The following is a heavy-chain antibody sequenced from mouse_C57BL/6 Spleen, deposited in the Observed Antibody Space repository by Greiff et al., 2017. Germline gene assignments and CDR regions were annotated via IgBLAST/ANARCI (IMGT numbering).Heavy chain of an antibody. D-gene: IGHD2-2*01. J-gene: IGHJ4*01. V-gene: IGHV1-59*01. CDR1: GYTFTSYW. CDR3: ARGDTMVTTGGYYYAMDY. Sequence: QVQLQQPGAELVRPGTSVKLSCKASGYTFTSYWMHWVKQRPGQGLEWIGVIDPSDSYTNYNQKFKGKATLTVDTSSSTAYMQLSSLTSEDSAVYYCARGDTMVTTGGYYYAMDYWVQGTSVTVSS. CDR2: IDPSDSYT.